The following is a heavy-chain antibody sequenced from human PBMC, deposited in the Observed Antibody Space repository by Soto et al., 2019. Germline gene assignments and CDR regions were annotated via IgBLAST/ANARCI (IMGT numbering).Heavy chain of an antibody. J-gene: IGHJ4*02. CDR1: GFXFSSYG. CDR3: AKDGEGGSSWPL. V-gene: IGHV3-30*18. D-gene: IGHD6-13*01. CDR2: ISYDGSNK. Sequence: GGSLRLSCAASGFXFSSYGMHWVRQAPGKGLEWVAVISYDGSNKYYADSVKGRFTISRDNSKNTLYLQMNSLRAEDTAVYYCAKDGEGGSSWPLWGQGTLVTVSS.